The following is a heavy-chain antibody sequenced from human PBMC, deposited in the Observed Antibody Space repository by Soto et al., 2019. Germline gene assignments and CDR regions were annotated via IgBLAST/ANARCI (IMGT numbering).Heavy chain of an antibody. CDR2: IIPIFGTA. D-gene: IGHD6-6*01. Sequence: GASVKGSFKASGGTFSSYAISWVRQAPGQGLEWMGGIIPIFGTANYAQKFQGRVTITADESTSTAYMELSSLRSEDTAVYYCARAYSSSSVSWFDPWGQGTLVTVSS. J-gene: IGHJ5*02. CDR3: ARAYSSSSVSWFDP. V-gene: IGHV1-69*13. CDR1: GGTFSSYA.